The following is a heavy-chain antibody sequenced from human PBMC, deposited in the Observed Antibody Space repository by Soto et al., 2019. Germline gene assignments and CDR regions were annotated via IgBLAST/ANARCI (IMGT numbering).Heavy chain of an antibody. D-gene: IGHD6-19*01. CDR2: IIPIFGTA. Sequence: SVKVSCKASGVTFSSYAISWVRQAPLQGLEWMVGIIPIFGTAKYAQKFQGRVTITEDESTSTAYMELSSLRSEDTAVYYCPRDDLRGEAVGGHYYYYYGMDVWGQGTTVTVSS. J-gene: IGHJ6*01. CDR3: PRDDLRGEAVGGHYYYYYGMDV. CDR1: GVTFSSYA. V-gene: IGHV1-69*13.